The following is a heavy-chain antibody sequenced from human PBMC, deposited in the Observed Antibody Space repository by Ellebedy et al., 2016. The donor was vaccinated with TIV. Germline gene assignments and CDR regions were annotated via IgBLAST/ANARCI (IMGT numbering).Heavy chain of an antibody. CDR3: ARDGYYDSSGYYYVYYYGMDV. V-gene: IGHV1-69*04. CDR2: TIPILGMT. D-gene: IGHD3-22*01. J-gene: IGHJ6*02. CDR1: GYTFTRYA. Sequence: ASVKVSCKASGYTFTRYAIHWVRQAPGQGLEWMGRTIPILGMTNYAQKFQGRVTITADTSTSTAYMELRSLRSDDTAVYYCARDGYYDSSGYYYVYYYGMDVWGQGTTVTVSS.